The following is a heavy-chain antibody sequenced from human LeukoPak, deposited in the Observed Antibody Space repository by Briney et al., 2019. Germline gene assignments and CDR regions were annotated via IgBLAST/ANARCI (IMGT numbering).Heavy chain of an antibody. CDR3: ARGVYIAADQYDY. D-gene: IGHD6-13*01. Sequence: SETLSLTCTVSGGSISSYYWSWIRQPPGKGLEWIGYIYYSGTTNYNPSLKSRVTISVDTSKNQFSLKLSSVTAADTAVYYCARGVYIAADQYDYWGQGTLVTVSS. J-gene: IGHJ4*02. CDR1: GGSISSYY. CDR2: IYYSGTT. V-gene: IGHV4-59*01.